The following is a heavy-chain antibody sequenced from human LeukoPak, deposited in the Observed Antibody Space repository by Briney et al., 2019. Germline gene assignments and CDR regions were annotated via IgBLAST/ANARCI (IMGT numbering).Heavy chain of an antibody. CDR1: GFTFINYA. D-gene: IGHD5-12*01. Sequence: GGSLRLSCAASGFTFINYAMTWVRQAPGKGLEWVSLIIGSSGATFNADSVKGRFTISRDNSKNTLYLQMNSLRAEDTAVYYCAKGAYDYVEIGYFDSWGQGTLVTVSS. J-gene: IGHJ4*02. V-gene: IGHV3-23*01. CDR2: IIGSSGAT. CDR3: AKGAYDYVEIGYFDS.